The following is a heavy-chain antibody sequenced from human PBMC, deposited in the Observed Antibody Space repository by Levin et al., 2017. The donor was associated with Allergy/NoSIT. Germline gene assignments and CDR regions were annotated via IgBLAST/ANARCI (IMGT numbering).Heavy chain of an antibody. CDR2: IYYSGST. D-gene: IGHD3-10*01. J-gene: IGHJ3*02. CDR1: GGSISSSSYY. V-gene: IGHV4-39*01. CDR3: ARRDYSGSGSPRSAFDI. Sequence: SETLSLTCTVSGGSISSSSYYWGWIRQPPGKGLEWIGSIYYSGSTYYNPSLKSRVTISVDTSKNQFSLKLSSVTAAETAVYYCARRDYSGSGSPRSAFDIWGQGTMVTVSS.